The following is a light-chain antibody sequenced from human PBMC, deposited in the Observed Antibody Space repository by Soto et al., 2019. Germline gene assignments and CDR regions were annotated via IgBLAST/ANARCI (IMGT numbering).Light chain of an antibody. CDR1: SSDVGGYNY. CDR3: SSYTSSSALLYV. J-gene: IGLJ1*01. Sequence: QSALTQPASVSGSPGQSITISCTGTSSDVGGYNYVSWYQQHPGKAPKLMIYDVSNQPSGVSNRFSGSKSGNTASLTISGLQAEEEADYYCSSYTSSSALLYVFGTGTKVTVL. V-gene: IGLV2-14*01. CDR2: DVS.